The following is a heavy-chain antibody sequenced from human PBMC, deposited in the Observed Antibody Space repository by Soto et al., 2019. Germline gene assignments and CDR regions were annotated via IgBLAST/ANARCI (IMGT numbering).Heavy chain of an antibody. CDR3: VRSKRGSYRDAFDI. D-gene: IGHD1-26*01. Sequence: GGSLRLSCAASGFTFSSYAMSWVRQAPGKGLEYVSAISSNGGSTYYADSVKGRFTISRDNSKNTLYLQMSSLRAEDTAVYYCVRSKRGSYRDAFDIWGQGTMVTVSS. V-gene: IGHV3-64D*08. J-gene: IGHJ3*02. CDR2: ISSNGGST. CDR1: GFTFSSYA.